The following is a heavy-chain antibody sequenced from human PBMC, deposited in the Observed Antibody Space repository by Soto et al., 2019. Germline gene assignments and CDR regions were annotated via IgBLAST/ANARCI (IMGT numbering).Heavy chain of an antibody. CDR1: GFTFSDYY. CDR3: ARSLYYYDSSGLDH. D-gene: IGHD3-22*01. V-gene: IGHV3-11*06. Sequence: PGGSLRLSCAASGFTFSDYYMSWIRQAPGKGLEWVSYISSSSSYTNYADSVKGRFTISRHNAKNSLYLQMNSLRAEDTAVYYCARSLYYYDSSGLDHWGQGTLVTVSS. J-gene: IGHJ4*02. CDR2: ISSSSSYT.